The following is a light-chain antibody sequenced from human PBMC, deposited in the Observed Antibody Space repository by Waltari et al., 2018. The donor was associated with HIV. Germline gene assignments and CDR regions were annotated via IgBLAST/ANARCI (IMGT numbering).Light chain of an antibody. J-gene: IGKJ4*01. CDR3: QQTADFPLT. CDR2: RAS. CDR1: QGISPS. Sequence: IQLTQSPSSLSASVGGRFTMTCRATQGISPSVAWYQQKPGEAPPLVIFRASGLQSGVPSRFSGSGSGTEFTLTNQDLQPEDSATYYCQQTADFPLTVGGGTKVEI. V-gene: IGKV1-12*01.